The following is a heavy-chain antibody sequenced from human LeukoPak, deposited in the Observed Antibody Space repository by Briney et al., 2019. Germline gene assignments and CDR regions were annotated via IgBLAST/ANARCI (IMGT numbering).Heavy chain of an antibody. CDR2: ISGSGGST. CDR3: AKDLGYCSGGSCPDAFDI. Sequence: GGSLRLSCAASGFTFSSYAMSWVRQAPGKGLEWVSAISGSGGSTYYADSVKGRFTISRDNSKNTLYLQMNSLRAEDTAVYYCAKDLGYCSGGSCPDAFDIWGQGTMVTVSS. V-gene: IGHV3-23*01. D-gene: IGHD2-15*01. CDR1: GFTFSSYA. J-gene: IGHJ3*02.